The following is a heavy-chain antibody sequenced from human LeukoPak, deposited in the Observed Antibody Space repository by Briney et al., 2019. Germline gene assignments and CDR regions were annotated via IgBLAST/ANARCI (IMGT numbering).Heavy chain of an antibody. J-gene: IGHJ4*02. V-gene: IGHV3-30*04. Sequence: GGSLRLSCAASGFTFSSYAMHWVRQAPGKGLEWVALISYDGSNKYYADSVRGRFTISRDNSKNTVSLQMESLRAEDTALYYCAKDYAVGSIDYWGQRTLVTVSS. CDR3: AKDYAVGSIDY. CDR2: ISYDGSNK. CDR1: GFTFSSYA. D-gene: IGHD3-16*01.